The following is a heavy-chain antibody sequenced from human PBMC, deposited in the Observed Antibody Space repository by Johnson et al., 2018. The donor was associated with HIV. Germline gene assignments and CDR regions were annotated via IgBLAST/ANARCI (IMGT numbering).Heavy chain of an antibody. CDR1: GFTFSDYY. Sequence: EQLVESGGGVVQPGGSLRLSCAASGFTFSDYYMSWIRQAPGKGLEWVSAISGSGGSTYYADSVKGRFTISRDNSKNTLYLQMNSLRAEDTAVYYCARATVESAFDIWGQGTMVTVSS. CDR3: ARATVESAFDI. D-gene: IGHD4-23*01. CDR2: ISGSGGST. V-gene: IGHV3-23*04. J-gene: IGHJ3*02.